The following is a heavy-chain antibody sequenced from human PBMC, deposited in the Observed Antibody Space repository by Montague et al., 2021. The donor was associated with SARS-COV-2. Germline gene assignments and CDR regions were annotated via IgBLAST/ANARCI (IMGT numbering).Heavy chain of an antibody. CDR3: ARSHDYRGNDYFDS. Sequence: SETLSLTCAVYGGSLSGFYWTWIRQAPGKGLEWVGEITHGGSTSYSPALKCRLTISLDTSKNQFSLKLDSVTAADTATYYCARSHDYRGNDYFDSWGQGALVIVSS. D-gene: IGHD4-23*01. J-gene: IGHJ4*02. CDR1: GGSLSGFY. V-gene: IGHV4-34*01. CDR2: ITHGGST.